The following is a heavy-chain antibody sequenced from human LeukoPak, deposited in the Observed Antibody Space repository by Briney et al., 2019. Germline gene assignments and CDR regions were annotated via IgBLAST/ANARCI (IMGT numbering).Heavy chain of an antibody. CDR1: GGSISSYY. J-gene: IGHJ4*02. V-gene: IGHV4-59*12. D-gene: IGHD1-26*01. Sequence: SETLSLTCTVSGGSISSYYWSWIRQPPGKGLEWIGYIYHSGSTKYNPSLKSRVTISVDTSKNQFSLKLTSVTAADTAVYYCARDLMGWDLHYFDYWGQGTLVTVSS. CDR2: IYHSGST. CDR3: ARDLMGWDLHYFDY.